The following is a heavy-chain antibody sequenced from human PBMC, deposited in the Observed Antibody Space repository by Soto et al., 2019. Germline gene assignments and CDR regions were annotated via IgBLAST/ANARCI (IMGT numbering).Heavy chain of an antibody. J-gene: IGHJ6*02. D-gene: IGHD6-19*01. Sequence: LSLTCAVYGGSFSGYYWSWIRQPPGKGLEWIGEINHSGSTNYNPSLKSRVTISVDTSKNQFSLKLSSVTAADTAVYYCARGLYRTGSAQWLARDILRYYGMDVWGQGTTVTVSS. V-gene: IGHV4-34*01. CDR1: GGSFSGYY. CDR2: INHSGST. CDR3: ARGLYRTGSAQWLARDILRYYGMDV.